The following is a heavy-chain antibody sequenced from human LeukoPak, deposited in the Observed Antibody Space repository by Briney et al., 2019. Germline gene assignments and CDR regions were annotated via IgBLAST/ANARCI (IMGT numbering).Heavy chain of an antibody. J-gene: IGHJ4*02. V-gene: IGHV1-2*02. CDR1: GYTFTGYY. CDR3: ARDSGSYYPFFDY. D-gene: IGHD1-26*01. Sequence: ASVKVSCKASGYTFTGYYMHWVRQAPGQGLEWMGWINPNSGGTNYAQKFQGRVTMTRDTPISTAYMELSRLRSDDTAVYYCARDSGSYYPFFDYWGQGTLVTVSS. CDR2: INPNSGGT.